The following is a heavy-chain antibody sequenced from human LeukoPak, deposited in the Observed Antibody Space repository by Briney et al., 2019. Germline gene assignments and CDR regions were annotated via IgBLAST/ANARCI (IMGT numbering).Heavy chain of an antibody. V-gene: IGHV4-38-2*02. CDR2: IYRSGST. J-gene: IGHJ4*02. CDR1: SYSISNGYY. CDR3: ARRHSSGWFYY. D-gene: IGHD6-19*01. Sequence: SETLSLTCTVSSYSISNGYYWAWIRQPPGRGLEWIGNIYRSGSTSYNPSLKSRVTISVDTSKNQFSLKVNSVTAADTAVYYCARRHSSGWFYYWGQGTLVTVSS.